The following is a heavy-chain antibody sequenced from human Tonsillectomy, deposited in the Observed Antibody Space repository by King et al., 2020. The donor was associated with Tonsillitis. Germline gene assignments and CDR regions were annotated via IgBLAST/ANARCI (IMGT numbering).Heavy chain of an antibody. Sequence: DVQLVESGGGLVQTGGSLRLSCAASGFTFSSYWMHWVRQAPGKGLVWVSRVNRDGYNTDYADSVKGRFTISRDNAKNTLFLQMNSLRAEDTAVYYCASSIGAFDLWGQGTMVTVSS. CDR3: ASSIGAFDL. V-gene: IGHV3-74*01. D-gene: IGHD3-16*01. CDR2: VNRDGYNT. J-gene: IGHJ3*01. CDR1: GFTFSSYW.